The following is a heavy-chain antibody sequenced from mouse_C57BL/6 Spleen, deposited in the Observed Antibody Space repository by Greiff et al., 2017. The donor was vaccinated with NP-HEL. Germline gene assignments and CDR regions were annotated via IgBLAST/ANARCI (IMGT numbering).Heavy chain of an antibody. CDR3: ARGYDGPYWYFDG. J-gene: IGHJ1*03. Sequence: EVQVVESGPELVKPGASVKMSCKASGYTFTDYNMHWVKQSHGKSLEWIGYINPNNGGTSYNQKFKGKATLTVNKSSSTAYMELRSLTSEDSAVYYCARGYDGPYWYFDGWGTGTTVTVSS. CDR1: GYTFTDYN. CDR2: INPNNGGT. V-gene: IGHV1-22*01. D-gene: IGHD2-14*01.